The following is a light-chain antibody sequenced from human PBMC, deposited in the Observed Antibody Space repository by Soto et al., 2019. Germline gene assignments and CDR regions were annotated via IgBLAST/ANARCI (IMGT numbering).Light chain of an antibody. CDR2: QVT. Sequence: QSALTQPASVSGSPGQSITISCTGTSSDVGGYNYVSWYQQHPGEAPKLMIYQVTRRPSGVPDRFSGAKVGNTAYLTVSGLQADDEADYYCCSYAGSNNYYLFGPGTKLTVL. CDR1: SSDVGGYNY. V-gene: IGLV2-8*01. CDR3: CSYAGSNNYYL. J-gene: IGLJ1*01.